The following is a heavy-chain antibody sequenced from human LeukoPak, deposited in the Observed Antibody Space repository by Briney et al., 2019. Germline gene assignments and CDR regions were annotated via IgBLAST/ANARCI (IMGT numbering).Heavy chain of an antibody. Sequence: PSETLSLTCTVSGASISSNTECWGWIRQPPGKGLEWIASIYSSGSTFYNPSLNSGVTISIDTSKNQFSLKLSSVTAADTAVYYCARGGNGDYLRYFDYWGQGTLVTVSS. CDR2: IYSSGST. CDR3: ARGGNGDYLRYFDY. D-gene: IGHD4-17*01. J-gene: IGHJ4*02. V-gene: IGHV4-39*07. CDR1: GASISSNTEC.